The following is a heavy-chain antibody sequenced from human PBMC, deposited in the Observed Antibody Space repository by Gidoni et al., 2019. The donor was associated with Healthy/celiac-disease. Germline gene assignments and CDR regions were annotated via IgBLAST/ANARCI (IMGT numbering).Heavy chain of an antibody. Sequence: EVQLVESGGGLVQPGRSLRLSCTASGFTFGDYAMSWVRQAPGKGLEGVGFIRSKAYGGTTEYAASVKGRFTISRDDSKSIAYLQMNSLKTEDTAVYYCTRVARYGMDVWGQGTTVTVSS. CDR3: TRVARYGMDV. CDR1: GFTFGDYA. V-gene: IGHV3-49*04. CDR2: IRSKAYGGTT. J-gene: IGHJ6*02.